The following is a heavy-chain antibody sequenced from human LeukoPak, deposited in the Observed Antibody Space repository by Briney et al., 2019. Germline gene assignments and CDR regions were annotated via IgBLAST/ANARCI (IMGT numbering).Heavy chain of an antibody. D-gene: IGHD3-10*01. CDR2: ISSSGSTI. CDR3: ARVRGDLRAFDI. Sequence: PGGSLRLSCPVSGFTVSSNSMSWVRQAPGKGLEWVSYISSSGSTIYYADSVKGRFTISRDNAKNSLYLQMNSLRAEDTAVYYCARVRGDLRAFDIWGQGTMVTVSS. V-gene: IGHV3-48*04. J-gene: IGHJ3*02. CDR1: GFTVSSNS.